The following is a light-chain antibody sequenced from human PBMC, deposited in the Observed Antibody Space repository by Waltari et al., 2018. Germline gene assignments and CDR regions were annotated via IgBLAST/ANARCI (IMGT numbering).Light chain of an antibody. Sequence: EIVLTQSPGTLSLSPGERATLSCRTSQSLSRLLAWYPQKPGQAPRLRRYDASRRATGIPDRFIGSGSGTDFRLTISRLEPEDFAVYYCQHYVTLPATFGQGTRVELK. J-gene: IGKJ1*01. V-gene: IGKV3-20*01. CDR2: DAS. CDR3: QHYVTLPAT. CDR1: QSLSRL.